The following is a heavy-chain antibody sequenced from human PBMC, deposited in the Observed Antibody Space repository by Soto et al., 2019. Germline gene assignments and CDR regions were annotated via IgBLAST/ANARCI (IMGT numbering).Heavy chain of an antibody. V-gene: IGHV3-11*06. D-gene: IGHD1-26*01. CDR3: ARVGGSPNLHYFDY. J-gene: IGHJ4*02. CDR1: GFTFSDYY. Sequence: KAGGSLRLSCAASGFTFSDYYMSWIRQAPGKGLEWVSYISSSSSYTNYADSVKGRFTISRDNAKNSLYLQMNSLRAEDTAVYYCARVGGSPNLHYFDYWGQGTLVTVSS. CDR2: ISSSSSYT.